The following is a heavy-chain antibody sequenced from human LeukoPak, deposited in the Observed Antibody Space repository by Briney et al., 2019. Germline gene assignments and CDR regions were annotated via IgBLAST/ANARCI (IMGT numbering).Heavy chain of an antibody. Sequence: PGGSLRLSCAASGFTFSTYSMNWVRQAPGKGLEWVSYISSSGSTIRYADSVRGRFTITRDNAKNSLFLQMNSLRAEDTAVYYCASEGVATPATIDYWGQGTLVTVSS. CDR3: ASEGVATPATIDY. CDR1: GFTFSTYS. J-gene: IGHJ4*02. V-gene: IGHV3-48*01. CDR2: ISSSGSTI. D-gene: IGHD6-13*01.